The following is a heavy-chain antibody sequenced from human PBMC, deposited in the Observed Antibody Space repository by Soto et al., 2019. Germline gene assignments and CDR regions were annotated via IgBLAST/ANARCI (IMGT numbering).Heavy chain of an antibody. D-gene: IGHD1-20*01. CDR3: ARGWQRVTGTFEY. V-gene: IGHV4-31*03. Sequence: QVQLQESGPGLVKTSQTLSLTCTVSGGSISSGGVYWHWIRRHPGKGLEWIGYFYSSGSTYFNPCLKSRVTISLDTSKIQFSLNVTSVTAADTAVYFCARGWQRVTGTFEYWGQGTLVTVSS. CDR1: GGSISSGGVY. J-gene: IGHJ4*02. CDR2: FYSSGST.